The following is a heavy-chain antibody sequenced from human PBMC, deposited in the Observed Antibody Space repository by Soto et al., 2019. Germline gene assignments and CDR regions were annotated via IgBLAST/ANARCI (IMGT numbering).Heavy chain of an antibody. D-gene: IGHD6-19*01. Sequence: EVQLLESGGGVVQPGGSLSLSCVASGFNFKKFAMSWVHQAPGEGLEWVSGISCCGGSTSYADSVKGRFSIARDDSTNTLSLQMNNLRVEDTAQYYCAKADGEQWLLPHLDKWGQGTLVTVS. V-gene: IGHV3-23*01. CDR2: ISCCGGST. CDR1: GFNFKKFA. J-gene: IGHJ4*02. CDR3: AKADGEQWLLPHLDK.